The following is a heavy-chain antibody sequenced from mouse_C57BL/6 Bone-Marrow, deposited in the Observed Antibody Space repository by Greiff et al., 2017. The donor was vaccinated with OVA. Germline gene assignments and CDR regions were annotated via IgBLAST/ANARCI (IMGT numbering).Heavy chain of an antibody. CDR3: ARGEIYYGNYDDY. J-gene: IGHJ2*01. CDR2: INPYNGGT. Sequence: VQLQQSGPVLVKPGASVKMSCKASGYTFTDYYMNWVKQSHGKSLEWIGVINPYNGGTSYNQKFKGKATLTVDKSSSTAYMELNSLTSEDSAVYYCARGEIYYGNYDDYWGQGTTLTVSS. V-gene: IGHV1-19*01. CDR1: GYTFTDYY. D-gene: IGHD2-1*01.